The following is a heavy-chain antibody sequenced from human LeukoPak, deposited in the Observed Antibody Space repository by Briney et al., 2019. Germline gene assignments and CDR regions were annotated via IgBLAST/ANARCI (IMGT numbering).Heavy chain of an antibody. CDR1: GFTFSSYA. CDR2: ISGSGGST. V-gene: IGHV3-23*01. J-gene: IGHJ4*02. CDR3: AKTPRATVTTNY. D-gene: IGHD4-17*01. Sequence: GGSLRLPCAASGFTFSSYAMSWVRQAPGKGLEWVSAISGSGGSTYYADSVKGRFTISRDNSKSTLYLQMNSLRVEDTAVYYCAKTPRATVTTNYWGQGTLVTVSS.